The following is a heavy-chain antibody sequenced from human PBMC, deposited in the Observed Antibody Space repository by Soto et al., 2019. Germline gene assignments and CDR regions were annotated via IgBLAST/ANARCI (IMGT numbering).Heavy chain of an antibody. D-gene: IGHD1-1*01. V-gene: IGHV3-33*01. CDR2: IWYDASNK. CDR3: ARDLNWNFFYY. J-gene: IGHJ4*02. Sequence: PAGSLSRSCAASGFTFRNCAMHSVLQARGRGLGWVAVIWYDASNKSYGDTVKGRFTTCRDNSKNTLYVQMNRLRAEDTAVYYCARDLNWNFFYYWGQGIPVTVSS. CDR1: GFTFRNCA.